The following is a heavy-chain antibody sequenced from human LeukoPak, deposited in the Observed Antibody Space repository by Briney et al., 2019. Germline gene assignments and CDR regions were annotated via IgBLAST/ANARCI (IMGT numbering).Heavy chain of an antibody. J-gene: IGHJ3*02. Sequence: GASVKVSCKASGYTFTSYDINWVRQATGQGLEWMGWMNPNSGNTGYAQKFQGRVTLTRNTSISTAYMELSSLRSEDTAVYYCARVGRYALHAFDIWGQGTMVTVSS. D-gene: IGHD2-2*01. CDR2: MNPNSGNT. V-gene: IGHV1-8*01. CDR1: GYTFTSYD. CDR3: ARVGRYALHAFDI.